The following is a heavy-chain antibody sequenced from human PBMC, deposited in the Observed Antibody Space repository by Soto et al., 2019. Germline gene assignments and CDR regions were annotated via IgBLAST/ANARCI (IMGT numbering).Heavy chain of an antibody. CDR1: GGTFSSYA. V-gene: IGHV1-18*01. Sequence: ASVKVSCKASGGTFSSYAISWVRQAPGQGLEWMGWISAYNGNTNYAQKLQGRVTMTTDTSTSTAYMELRSLRSDDTAVYYCARVPEYCSGGSCYPLGYYGMDVWGQGTAVTVSS. CDR3: ARVPEYCSGGSCYPLGYYGMDV. D-gene: IGHD2-15*01. CDR2: ISAYNGNT. J-gene: IGHJ6*02.